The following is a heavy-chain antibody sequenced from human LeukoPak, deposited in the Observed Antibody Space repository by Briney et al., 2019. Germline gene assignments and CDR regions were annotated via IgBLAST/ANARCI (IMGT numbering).Heavy chain of an antibody. CDR1: GFTLSNYC. V-gene: IGHV3-7*05. D-gene: IGHD5-24*01. Sequence: GRTLRLSCAASGFTLSNYCMIGVRQAPGKGLEWVGNIKQEGSEKRYADAVRGRFSISRDTAQTSLYLQMNSLRAEDTAVYYCARASDPWLQLTWGQGTLVTVSS. CDR3: ARASDPWLQLT. J-gene: IGHJ5*02. CDR2: IKQEGSEK.